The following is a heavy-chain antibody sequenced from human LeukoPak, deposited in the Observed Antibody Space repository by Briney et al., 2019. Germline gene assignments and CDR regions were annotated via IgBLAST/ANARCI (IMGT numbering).Heavy chain of an antibody. CDR3: ARVRSGWDTDL. CDR1: GYTFTSYD. J-gene: IGHJ4*02. Sequence: ASVKVSCKASGYTFTSYDINWVRQAPGQGLEWMGWINTNTGNPTYAQGFTGRFVFSLDTSVSTAYLQINSLKAEDTAVYYCARVRSGWDTDLWGQGTLVTVSS. D-gene: IGHD5-18*01. V-gene: IGHV7-4-1*02. CDR2: INTNTGNP.